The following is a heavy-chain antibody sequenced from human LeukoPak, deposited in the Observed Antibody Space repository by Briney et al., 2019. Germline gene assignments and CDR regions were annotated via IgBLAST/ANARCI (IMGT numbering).Heavy chain of an antibody. CDR3: AKNYRSAVAGWFDP. Sequence: GGSLRLSCAASGFTFSSYGMHWVRQAPGKGLEWVAFIRYDGSNKYYADSVKGRFTISRDNSKNTLYLQMNSLRAEDTAVYYCAKNYRSAVAGWFDPWGQGTLVTVSS. CDR1: GFTFSSYG. J-gene: IGHJ5*02. CDR2: IRYDGSNK. D-gene: IGHD6-19*01. V-gene: IGHV3-30*02.